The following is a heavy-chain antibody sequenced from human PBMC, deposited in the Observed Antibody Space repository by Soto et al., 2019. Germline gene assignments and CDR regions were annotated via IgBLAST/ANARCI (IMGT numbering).Heavy chain of an antibody. J-gene: IGHJ4*02. CDR1: GFTFSSYA. CDR3: AKDEHYYDTTGYYQAFDY. V-gene: IGHV3-23*01. CDR2: ISGRGGST. Sequence: EVQLLESGGGLVQPGGSLRLSCAASGFTFSSYAMSWVRQAPGKGLEWVSAISGRGGSTYYADSEKGRFTISRDNSKNTLYLQMNSLRAEDTAVYYCAKDEHYYDTTGYYQAFDYWGQGTLVTVSS. D-gene: IGHD3-22*01.